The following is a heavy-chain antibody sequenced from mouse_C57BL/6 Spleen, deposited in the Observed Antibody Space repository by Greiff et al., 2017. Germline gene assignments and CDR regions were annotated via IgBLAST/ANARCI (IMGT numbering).Heavy chain of an antibody. D-gene: IGHD1-1*01. V-gene: IGHV5-16*01. J-gene: IGHJ2*01. CDR1: GFTFSDYY. CDR2: ITYDGSST. Sequence: EVQRVESEGGLVQPGSSMKLSCTASGFTFSDYYIAWVRQVPEKGLEWVANITYDGSSTYYLYSLKSRFIISRDNAKNILYLHMSSLKSEDTATYYCARGGRYGSSYFDYWGQGTTLTVSS. CDR3: ARGGRYGSSYFDY.